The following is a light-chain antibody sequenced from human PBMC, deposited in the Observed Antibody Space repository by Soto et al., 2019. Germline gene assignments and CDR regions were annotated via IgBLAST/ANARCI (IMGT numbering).Light chain of an antibody. Sequence: QSALTQPPSVSGSPGQSVPISCTGTSSDVGSYNRVSWYQQPPGTAPKLMIYEVSNRPSGVPDRFSGSKSGNTASLTISGLQAEDEADYYCNSYTSSNTYVFGTGTKVTVL. CDR3: NSYTSSNTYV. J-gene: IGLJ1*01. V-gene: IGLV2-18*02. CDR2: EVS. CDR1: SSDVGSYNR.